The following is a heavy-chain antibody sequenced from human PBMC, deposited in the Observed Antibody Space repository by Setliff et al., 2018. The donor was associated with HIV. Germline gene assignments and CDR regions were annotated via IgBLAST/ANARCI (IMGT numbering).Heavy chain of an antibody. CDR3: ARGGDWDYNYYMDV. J-gene: IGHJ6*03. D-gene: IGHD3-16*01. CDR2: TYYSSKWYI. CDR1: GDSVSSSNRVA. Sequence: PSQTLSLTCAISGDSVSSSNRVAWNWIRQSPSRGLEWLGRTYYSSKWYIDYAMSVKGRITINPDTSKNQFSLQLNSVTPEDTAVYFCARGGDWDYNYYMDVWDKGTTVTVSS. V-gene: IGHV6-1*01.